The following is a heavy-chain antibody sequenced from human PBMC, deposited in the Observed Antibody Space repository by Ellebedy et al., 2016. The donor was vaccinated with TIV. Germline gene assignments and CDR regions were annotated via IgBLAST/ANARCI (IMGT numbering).Heavy chain of an antibody. CDR2: IKQDGSEN. J-gene: IGHJ4*02. CDR3: ARGGSASDY. Sequence: GESLKISCAASGFTFSGSWMTWVRQAPGKGLEWVANIKQDGSENHYSDSVKGRFTISRDNAKTTLYLQMNSLRAEDTAVYYCARGGSASDYWGQGTLVTVSS. CDR1: GFTFSGSW. D-gene: IGHD3-16*01. V-gene: IGHV3-7*01.